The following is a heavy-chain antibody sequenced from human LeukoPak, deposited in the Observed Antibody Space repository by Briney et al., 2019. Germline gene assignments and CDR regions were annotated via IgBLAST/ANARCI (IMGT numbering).Heavy chain of an antibody. CDR2: IPSFPSPI. D-gene: IGHD3-16*02. CDR3: ARDFMDDYVWGSYRDY. V-gene: IGHV3-21*05. J-gene: IGHJ4*02. CDR1: GFTFSSFG. Sequence: GGSLRLSCAASGFTFSSFGMHWVRQAPGKGLEWVSYIPSFPSPIYYADSVKGRFTISRDNAKNSLYLQMNSLRAEDTAVYYCARDFMDDYVWGSYRDYWGQGTLVTVSS.